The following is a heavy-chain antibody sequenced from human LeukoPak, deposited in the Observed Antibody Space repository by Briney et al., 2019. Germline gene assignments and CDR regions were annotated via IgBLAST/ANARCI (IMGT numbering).Heavy chain of an antibody. CDR1: GYTFTSYY. V-gene: IGHV1-46*01. CDR2: INPSGGST. J-gene: IGHJ6*03. CDR3: ARDPSPASYDFWSGYYNGYYYYMDV. Sequence: ASVKVSCKASGYTFTSYYMHWVRQAPGQGLEWMGIINPSGGSTSYAQKFQGRVTMTRDTSTSTVYMELSSLRSEDTAVYYCARDPSPASYDFWSGYYNGYYYYMDVWGKGTTVTVSS. D-gene: IGHD3-3*01.